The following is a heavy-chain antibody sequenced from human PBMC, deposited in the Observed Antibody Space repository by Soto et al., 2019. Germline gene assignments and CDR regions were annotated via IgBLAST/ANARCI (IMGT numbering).Heavy chain of an antibody. CDR1: GDTVTKYG. Sequence: QVQLVQSGGEVKKPGASVKVSCKASGDTVTKYGISWVRQAPGHGLEWLGWISLYNGHTNYALKFQDRITFTTDTSTNPASMELRSRTSDDTAVYYCASATRIAVAGKETWGQGTLVTVSS. CDR3: ASATRIAVAGKET. J-gene: IGHJ4*02. D-gene: IGHD6-19*01. V-gene: IGHV1-18*01. CDR2: ISLYNGHT.